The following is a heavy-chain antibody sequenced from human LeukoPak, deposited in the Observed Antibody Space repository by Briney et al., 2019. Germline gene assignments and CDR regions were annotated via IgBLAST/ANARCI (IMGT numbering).Heavy chain of an antibody. Sequence: PGGSLRLSCAASGFTFSTYVIHWVRQAPGKGLEWVALIWHDGSNKYYGDSVKDRFTISRDNPKNTLYLQMDSLRDEDTAVYYCARDRGYTYGHPLDYWGQGTLVTVSS. V-gene: IGHV3-33*01. D-gene: IGHD5-18*01. CDR1: GFTFSTYV. CDR3: ARDRGYTYGHPLDY. J-gene: IGHJ4*02. CDR2: IWHDGSNK.